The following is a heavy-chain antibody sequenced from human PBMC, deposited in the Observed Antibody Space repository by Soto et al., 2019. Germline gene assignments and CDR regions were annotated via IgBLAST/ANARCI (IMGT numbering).Heavy chain of an antibody. J-gene: IGHJ4*02. Sequence: ASVKVSFKASGDTFSFYTINWVRQAPGLGLEWLGRINPILSMSNYAQYFQGRVTITADKSTSIAYMELSSLRSEDTAMYYCATNYGSGYRAFDFWGQGALVTVSS. CDR2: INPILSMS. D-gene: IGHD3-10*01. V-gene: IGHV1-69*02. CDR3: ATNYGSGYRAFDF. CDR1: GDTFSFYT.